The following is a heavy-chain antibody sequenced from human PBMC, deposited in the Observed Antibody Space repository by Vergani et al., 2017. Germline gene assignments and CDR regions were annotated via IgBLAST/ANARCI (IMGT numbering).Heavy chain of an antibody. D-gene: IGHD3-10*01. CDR3: ARHDHYGSGNWFDP. Sequence: QVQLQESGPGLVKPSQTLSLTCTVSGGSISSGSYYWSWIRQPAGKGLEWIGSIYYSGSTYYNPSLKSRVTISVDTSKNQFSLKLSSVTAADTAVYYCARHDHYGSGNWFDPWGQGTLVTVSS. V-gene: IGHV4-61*02. CDR2: IYYSGST. J-gene: IGHJ5*02. CDR1: GGSISSGSYY.